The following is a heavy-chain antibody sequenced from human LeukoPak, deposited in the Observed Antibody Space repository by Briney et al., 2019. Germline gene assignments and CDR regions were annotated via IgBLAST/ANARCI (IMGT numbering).Heavy chain of an antibody. D-gene: IGHD1-7*01. CDR3: ARETRDSNWNSVAYLDH. V-gene: IGHV1-69*08. Sequence: SSVKVSCKASGGTFSGNSITGVRQPPAQGLEWMGSCIPILNTPNYPQDFQGRVTLTADKSTSTAYMELMSLGSEDTAVYYCARETRDSNWNSVAYLDHWGQGTLVTVSS. CDR2: CIPILNTP. CDR1: GGTFSGNS. J-gene: IGHJ4*02.